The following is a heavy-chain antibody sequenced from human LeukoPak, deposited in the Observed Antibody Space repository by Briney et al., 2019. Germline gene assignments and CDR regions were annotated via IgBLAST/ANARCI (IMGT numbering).Heavy chain of an antibody. V-gene: IGHV1-2*02. Sequence: GASVKVSCKASGYTFTGYYMHWVRQAPGQGLEWMGWINPNSGGTNYAQKFQGRVTMTRDTSISTAYMELSRLRSDDTAVYSCARDWGGGAWEDYYDSSGPYFDYWGQGTLVTVSS. D-gene: IGHD3-22*01. CDR2: INPNSGGT. CDR1: GYTFTGYY. CDR3: ARDWGGGAWEDYYDSSGPYFDY. J-gene: IGHJ4*02.